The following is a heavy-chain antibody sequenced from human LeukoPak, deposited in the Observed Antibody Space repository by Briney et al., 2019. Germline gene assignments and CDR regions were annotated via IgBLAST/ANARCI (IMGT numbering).Heavy chain of an antibody. D-gene: IGHD3-3*01. CDR1: GFTFSSYA. Sequence: GGSLRLSCAASGFTFSSYAMSWVRQAPGKGLEWVSAISGSGGSTYYANSVKGRFTISRDNSKNTLYLQMNSLRAEDTAVYYCAKTNSFLEWLPVHWGQGTLVTVSS. CDR3: AKTNSFLEWLPVH. CDR2: ISGSGGST. V-gene: IGHV3-23*01. J-gene: IGHJ4*02.